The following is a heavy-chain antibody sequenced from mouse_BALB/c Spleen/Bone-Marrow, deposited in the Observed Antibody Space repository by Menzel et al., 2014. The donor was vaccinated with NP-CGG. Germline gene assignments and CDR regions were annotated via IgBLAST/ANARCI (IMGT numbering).Heavy chain of an antibody. CDR3: ADGDSFAY. V-gene: IGHV5-6-5*01. CDR1: GFTFXSYA. D-gene: IGHD2-13*01. J-gene: IGHJ3*01. Sequence: EVKLMESGGGLVKSGGSLKLSCAASGFTFXSYAMSWVRQTPEKRLEWVASIYSGGSIYYPDSVKGRFTISRDNARNILYLQMSSLRSEDTAMYYCADGDSFAYWGQGTLVTVSA. CDR2: IYSGGSI.